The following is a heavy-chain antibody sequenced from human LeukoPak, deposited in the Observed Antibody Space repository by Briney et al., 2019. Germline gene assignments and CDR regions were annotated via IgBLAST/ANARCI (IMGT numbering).Heavy chain of an antibody. V-gene: IGHV3-30*18. D-gene: IGHD5-12*01. J-gene: IGHJ4*02. CDR2: ISYDGSNK. Sequence: QPGRSLRLSCAASGFTFSSYGMHWVRQAPGKGLEWVAVISYDGSNKYYADSVKGRFTISRDNSKNTLYLQMSSLRAEDTAVYYCAKEGSGYALDYWGQGTLVTVSS. CDR1: GFTFSSYG. CDR3: AKEGSGYALDY.